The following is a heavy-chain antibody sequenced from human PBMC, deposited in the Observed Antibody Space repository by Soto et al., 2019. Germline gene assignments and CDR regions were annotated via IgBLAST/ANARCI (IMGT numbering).Heavy chain of an antibody. V-gene: IGHV4-34*01. D-gene: IGHD1-1*01. J-gene: IGHJ6*02. CDR2: IHPSGST. CDR1: GGSLSDYY. CDR3: ARGRDEYKLGNV. Sequence: TLSLTCAVSGGSLSDYYWPWIRQSPGKGLEWIGEIHPSGSTYYNPSLRSRVTISVDTSKNQFSLKLTSLTAADTAIYYCARGRDEYKLGNVWGQGTTVTVSS.